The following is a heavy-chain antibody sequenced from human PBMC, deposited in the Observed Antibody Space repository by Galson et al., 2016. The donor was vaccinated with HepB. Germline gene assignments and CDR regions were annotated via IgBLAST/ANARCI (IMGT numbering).Heavy chain of an antibody. V-gene: IGHV4-59*01. Sequence: SETLSLTCTVSGDSISSSYWNWIRQPPGKGLEWIGYIYYGGSTNNNPSLKSRVTISLDTSKNQFSLKLSSVTAADTAVYYCARDASSGAYYYSGMDVWGPGTTVTVSS. CDR2: IYYGGST. CDR3: ARDASSGAYYYSGMDV. D-gene: IGHD6-25*01. CDR1: GDSISSSY. J-gene: IGHJ6*02.